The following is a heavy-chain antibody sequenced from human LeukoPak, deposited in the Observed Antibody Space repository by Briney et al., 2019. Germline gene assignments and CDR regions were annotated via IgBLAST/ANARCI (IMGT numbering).Heavy chain of an antibody. D-gene: IGHD3-3*01. V-gene: IGHV1-69*13. J-gene: IGHJ3*02. CDR2: IIPIFGTA. CDR3: ARDLATYYDFWSGYSGRRAFDI. CDR1: GGTFSSYA. Sequence: AASVKVSCKASGGTFSSYAISWVRQAPGQGLEWMGGIIPIFGTANYAQKFQGRVTITADESTSTAYMELSSLRSEDTAVYYCARDLATYYDFWSGYSGRRAFDIWGQGTMVTVSS.